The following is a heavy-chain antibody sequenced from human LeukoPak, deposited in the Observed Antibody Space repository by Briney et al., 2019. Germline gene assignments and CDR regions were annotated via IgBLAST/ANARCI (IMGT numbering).Heavy chain of an antibody. V-gene: IGHV3-23*01. CDR1: RFTFSSYA. CDR2: VSGSGETT. J-gene: IGHJ3*02. Sequence: GGSLRLSCAASRFTFSSYAMTWVRQPPGKGLEWVAAVSGSGETTYLADFAKGRFSITRDNSGNTLYLQMNSLRAEDTAIYHCAKDPNGDYVGAFDMWGQGTMVTVSS. D-gene: IGHD4-17*01. CDR3: AKDPNGDYVGAFDM.